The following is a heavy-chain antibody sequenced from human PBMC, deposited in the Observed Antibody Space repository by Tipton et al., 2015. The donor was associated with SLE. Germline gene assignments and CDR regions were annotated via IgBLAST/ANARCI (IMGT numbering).Heavy chain of an antibody. CDR1: GGSFRDYY. D-gene: IGHD3-10*01. Sequence: LSVTCAVYGGSFRDYYWSWIRQPPGKGLEWIGEISHRGNTNYNPSLNSRVSISVDRSNNQFSLELNSVTAADTAVYFCAREGGYAGSGGYGTVWGQGTTVTVSS. J-gene: IGHJ6*02. V-gene: IGHV4-34*01. CDR2: ISHRGNT. CDR3: AREGGYAGSGGYGTV.